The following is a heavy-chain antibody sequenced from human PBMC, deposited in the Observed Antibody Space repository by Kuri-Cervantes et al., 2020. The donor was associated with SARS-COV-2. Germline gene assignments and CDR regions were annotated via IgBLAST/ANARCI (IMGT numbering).Heavy chain of an antibody. CDR1: GFTFDDYA. D-gene: IGHD5-18*01. V-gene: IGHV3-9*01. J-gene: IGHJ4*02. CDR2: ISWNSGGI. Sequence: GGSLRLSCAASGFTFDDYAMHWVRQAPGKGLEWVSSISWNSGGIRYADSVKGRFTISRDNSKNSLYLQMNSLRAEDTAVYYCAKDQGGSYGISYFDYWGQGTLVTVSS. CDR3: AKDQGGSYGISYFDY.